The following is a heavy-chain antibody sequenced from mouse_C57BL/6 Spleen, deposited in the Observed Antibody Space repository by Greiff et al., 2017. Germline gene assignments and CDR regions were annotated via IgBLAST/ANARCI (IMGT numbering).Heavy chain of an antibody. Sequence: VQLQQSGPELVKPGASVKMSCKASGYTFTDYNMHWVKQSHGKSLEWIGYINPNNGGTSYNQKFKGKATLTVNKSSSTAYMELRSLTSEDSAVYYCARTYDGYYVRYAMDYWGQGTSVTVAS. CDR2: INPNNGGT. CDR3: ARTYDGYYVRYAMDY. J-gene: IGHJ4*01. V-gene: IGHV1-22*01. D-gene: IGHD2-3*01. CDR1: GYTFTDYN.